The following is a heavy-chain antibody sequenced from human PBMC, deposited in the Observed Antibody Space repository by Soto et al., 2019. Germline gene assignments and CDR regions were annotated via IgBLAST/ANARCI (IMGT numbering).Heavy chain of an antibody. J-gene: IGHJ6*02. Sequence: ASVKVSCKASGHSFTDYHIHWVRQAPGQGLEWLGRINPKSGGTSTAQKFQGWVTMTTDTSISTASMELTRLTSDDTAIYYCARGDSTDCSNGVCSFFYNHDMDVWGQGTTVTVSS. CDR1: GHSFTDYH. D-gene: IGHD2-8*01. CDR2: INPKSGGT. V-gene: IGHV1-2*04. CDR3: ARGDSTDCSNGVCSFFYNHDMDV.